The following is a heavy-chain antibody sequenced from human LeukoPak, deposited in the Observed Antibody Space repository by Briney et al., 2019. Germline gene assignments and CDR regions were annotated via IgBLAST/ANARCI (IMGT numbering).Heavy chain of an antibody. CDR3: ARAGQFISARPITFDY. Sequence: PSETLSLTCAVYGGXFSGYYCNWIRQPPGKGLKWIGEINHSGSTNYNPSLKSRVTISVDTSKNQFSLKLSSVTAADTAVYYCARAGQFISARPITFDYWGQGSLVTVSS. J-gene: IGHJ4*02. V-gene: IGHV4-34*01. CDR1: GGXFSGYY. CDR2: INHSGST. D-gene: IGHD6-6*01.